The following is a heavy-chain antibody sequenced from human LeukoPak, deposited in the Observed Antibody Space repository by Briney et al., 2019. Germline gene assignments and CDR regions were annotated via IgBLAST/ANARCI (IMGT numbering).Heavy chain of an antibody. CDR2: INPNSGGT. Sequence: ASVKVSCKASGYTFTDYYMHWVRQAPGQGLEWMGWINPNSGGTNYAQKFQGRVTMTRDTSISTAYMELSSLTSDDTAVYYCASLKYNSGWSYWGQGTLVTVSS. D-gene: IGHD6-19*01. V-gene: IGHV1-2*02. J-gene: IGHJ4*02. CDR3: ASLKYNSGWSY. CDR1: GYTFTDYY.